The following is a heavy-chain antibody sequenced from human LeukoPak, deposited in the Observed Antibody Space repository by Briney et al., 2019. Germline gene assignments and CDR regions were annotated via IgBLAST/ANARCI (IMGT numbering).Heavy chain of an antibody. CDR2: IKEDGSGK. J-gene: IGHJ4*02. D-gene: IGHD6-19*01. CDR1: GFTFSNYW. CDR3: ARDQW. V-gene: IGHV3-7*01. Sequence: GGSLRLSCAASGFTFSNYWMSWVRQAPGKGLEWVANIKEDGSGKYYVDSVKGRFTISRDNAKNSLYLQMNSLRAEDTAVYYCARDQWWGQGTLVTVSS.